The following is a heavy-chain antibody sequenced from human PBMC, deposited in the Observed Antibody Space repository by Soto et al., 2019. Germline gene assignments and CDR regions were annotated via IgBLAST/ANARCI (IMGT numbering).Heavy chain of an antibody. D-gene: IGHD1-1*01. V-gene: IGHV5-51*01. J-gene: IGHJ4*02. CDR2: IHPGDSDT. CDR1: EYTFSNYW. Sequence: PGESLKISCQASEYTFSNYWIAWVRQMPGKGLECMGIIHPGDSDTKYSPSFQGQVTISADNSISTAYLQWSSLRASDTAMYYCATLAPRNGFPGLAGWGQGTPVTVSS. CDR3: ATLAPRNGFPGLAG.